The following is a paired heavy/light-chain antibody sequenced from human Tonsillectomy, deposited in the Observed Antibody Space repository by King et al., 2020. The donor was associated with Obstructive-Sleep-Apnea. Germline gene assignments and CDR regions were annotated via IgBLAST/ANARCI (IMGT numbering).Light chain of an antibody. CDR1: QTISLY. Sequence: DIQLTQSPSSLSVSVGDRVTITCRASQTISLYLNWYRQKPGEAPNLLIFGASTLHTGVPSRFSGSGSGTDFTLTINSLQPEDLATYWCQQTYNAPWTFGQGTKVEI. V-gene: IGKV1-39*01. CDR3: QQTYNAPWT. J-gene: IGKJ1*01. CDR2: GAS.
Heavy chain of an antibody. D-gene: IGHD3-10*01. CDR2: TTDSGTT. CDR3: AGESIKRFLGSDSYYRRKAGIDY. J-gene: IGHJ4*02. Sequence: QVQLQQWGAGLLRPSETLSLTCGVSGGSLGDYYWMWIRQSPGKGLEWIAETTDSGTTNYTPSLKSRVTISVDTSKNQFSLRLTSVSAADTAVYYCAGESIKRFLGSDSYYRRKAGIDYWGQGALVTVSS. CDR1: GGSLGDYY. V-gene: IGHV4-34*01.